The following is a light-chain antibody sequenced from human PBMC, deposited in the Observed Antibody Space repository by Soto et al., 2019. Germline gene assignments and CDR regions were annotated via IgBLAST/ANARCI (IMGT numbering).Light chain of an antibody. CDR2: GAS. CDR1: QSFSNN. CDR3: QQYNDWPRT. J-gene: IGKJ1*01. Sequence: EIVMTQSPATLSVSPGERATLSCRASQSFSNNLAWFQHKPGQAPRLLIYGASTRATGIPDRFSGSGSGTEFNLTISTLQSEDFAVYYCQQYNDWPRTFGRGTKVEI. V-gene: IGKV3-15*01.